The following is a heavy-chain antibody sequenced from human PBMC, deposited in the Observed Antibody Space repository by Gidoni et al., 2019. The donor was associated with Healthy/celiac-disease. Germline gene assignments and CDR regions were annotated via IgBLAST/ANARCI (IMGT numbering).Heavy chain of an antibody. CDR1: GFTVSSYG. J-gene: IGHJ3*02. V-gene: IGHV3-33*01. D-gene: IGHD1-26*01. Sequence: QVQLVESGGGVVQPGRSLILRGEASGFTVSSYGMQWVRQAPGTGLEWVEGIWYDGSNNYYADSVKGRFTISRDNSKITLYLQMTSLRAEYTAVYYCARGPREPDAFDIWGQGTMVTVSS. CDR3: ARGPREPDAFDI. CDR2: IWYDGSNN.